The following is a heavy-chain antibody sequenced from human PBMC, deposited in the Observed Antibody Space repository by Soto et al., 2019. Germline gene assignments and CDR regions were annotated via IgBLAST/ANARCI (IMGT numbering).Heavy chain of an antibody. CDR3: ASTWSGYYYFDS. J-gene: IGHJ4*02. CDR2: ISYDGSNR. Sequence: QVQLVESGGGVVQPGGSLRLSCAASGFTFSSYGMHWVRQAPGKGLEWVAVISYDGSNRYYGDSVKGRFTISRDNSKNTLYLQMNSLGAEDTAVYYCASTWSGYYYFDSWGQGTLVTVSS. CDR1: GFTFSSYG. V-gene: IGHV3-30*03. D-gene: IGHD3-3*01.